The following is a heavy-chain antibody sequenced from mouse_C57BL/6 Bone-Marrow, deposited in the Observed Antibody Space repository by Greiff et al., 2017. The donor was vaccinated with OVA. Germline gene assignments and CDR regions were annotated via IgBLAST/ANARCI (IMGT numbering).Heavy chain of an antibody. CDR2: IDPEDGET. CDR3: ARTITTVVATRAMDY. V-gene: IGHV14-2*01. Sequence: EVQLQQSGAELVKPGASVKLSCTASGFNIKDYYMHWVKQRTEQGLEWIGRIDPEDGETKYAPKFQGKTTITADTSSNTAYLQLSSLTSEDTAVYYCARTITTVVATRAMDYWGQGTSVTVSS. J-gene: IGHJ4*01. D-gene: IGHD1-1*01. CDR1: GFNIKDYY.